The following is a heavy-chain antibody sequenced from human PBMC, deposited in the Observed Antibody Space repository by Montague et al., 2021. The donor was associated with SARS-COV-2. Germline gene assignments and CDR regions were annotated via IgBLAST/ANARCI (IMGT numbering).Heavy chain of an antibody. CDR2: IYHSGST. CDR3: ARTAYRSGWHSFDY. V-gene: IGHV4-4*02. J-gene: IGHJ4*02. CDR1: GGSISSIDW. D-gene: IGHD6-19*01. Sequence: SETLSLTCVVSGGSISSIDWWSWVRQPPGKGLEWSGEIYHSGSTNYNKSLKSRVIISVDKSKNQSSLKLSSVTAADTAVYYCARTAYRSGWHSFDYWGQGTLVTVSS.